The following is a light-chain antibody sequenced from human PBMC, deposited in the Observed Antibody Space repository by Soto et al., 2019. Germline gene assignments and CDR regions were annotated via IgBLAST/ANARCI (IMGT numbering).Light chain of an antibody. J-gene: IGLJ3*02. CDR1: SGTIASNY. CDR2: QNK. Sequence: NFMLTQPHSVSESPGKTVTISCTRSSGTIASNYVQWYQQRPGSVPTAVIFQNKERPSGVPDRFSGSIDTSSNSASLTISGLKTEDEADYYCQSYGSTTNWVFGGGTKVTVL. CDR3: QSYGSTTNWV. V-gene: IGLV6-57*04.